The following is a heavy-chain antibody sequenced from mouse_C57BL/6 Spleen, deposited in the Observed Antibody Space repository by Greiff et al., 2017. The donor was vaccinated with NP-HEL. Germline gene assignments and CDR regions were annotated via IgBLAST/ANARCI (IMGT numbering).Heavy chain of an antibody. Sequence: QVQLKQSGAELMKPGASVKISCKASGYAFSSYWMNWVKQRPGKGLEWIGQIYPGDGDTNYNGKFKGKATLTADKSSSTAYMQLSSLTSEDSAVYFCARSKPYYAMDYWGQGTSVTVSS. CDR2: IYPGDGDT. CDR1: GYAFSSYW. V-gene: IGHV1-80*01. CDR3: ARSKPYYAMDY. J-gene: IGHJ4*01.